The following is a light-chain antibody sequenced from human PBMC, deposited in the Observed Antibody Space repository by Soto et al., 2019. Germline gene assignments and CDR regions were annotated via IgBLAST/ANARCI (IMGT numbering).Light chain of an antibody. CDR1: QSVSSY. CDR2: DAS. J-gene: IGKJ2*01. Sequence: EIVLTQSPATLSLSPGERATLSCRASQSVSSYLAWYQQQPGQAPRLLIYDASNRATGIPARFSGSGSGTDFTLTISSLEPEDFAVYYCQQRRNGTPMYTFGQGTKLEIK. V-gene: IGKV3-11*01. CDR3: QQRRNGTPMYT.